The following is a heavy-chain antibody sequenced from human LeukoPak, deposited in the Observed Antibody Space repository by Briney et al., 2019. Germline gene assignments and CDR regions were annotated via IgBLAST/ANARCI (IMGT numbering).Heavy chain of an antibody. CDR1: GFTFDDYA. CDR2: ISWNSGSI. Sequence: GGSLRLSCAASGFTFDDYAMHWVRQAPGKGLEWVSGISWNSGSIGYADSVKGRFTISRDNAKNSLYLQMNSLRAEDTAVYYCARGSRFGVVERDAFDIWGLGTMVTVSS. J-gene: IGHJ3*02. D-gene: IGHD3-3*01. CDR3: ARGSRFGVVERDAFDI. V-gene: IGHV3-9*01.